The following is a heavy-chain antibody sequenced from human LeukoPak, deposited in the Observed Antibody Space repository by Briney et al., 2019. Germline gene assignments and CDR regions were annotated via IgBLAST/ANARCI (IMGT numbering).Heavy chain of an antibody. Sequence: PGGSLRLSCAASGFTFSSYSMHWVRQAPGKGLEYVSAISSSGGNTYYAISVKGRFTISRDNSKNTLYLQMNSLRAEDTAVYYCAKGDGDYYYYYYYYYMDVWGKGTTVTVSS. CDR2: ISSSGGNT. CDR3: AKGDGDYYYYYYYYYMDV. J-gene: IGHJ6*03. D-gene: IGHD4-17*01. CDR1: GFTFSSYS. V-gene: IGHV3-64*01.